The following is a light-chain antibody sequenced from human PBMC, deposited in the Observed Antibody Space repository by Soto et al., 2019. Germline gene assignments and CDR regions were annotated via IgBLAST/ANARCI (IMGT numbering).Light chain of an antibody. CDR1: QSVSSN. J-gene: IGKJ5*01. CDR2: DES. CDR3: QHDTNWPIT. Sequence: EIVMTQSPATLSVSPGERATLSCRASQSVSSNLAWYRQKPGQAPRLLIYDESTRATGIPATFSGSGSGTEFTLTISSLQSEDFAVYYCQHDTNWPITFGQGTLLEVK. V-gene: IGKV3-15*01.